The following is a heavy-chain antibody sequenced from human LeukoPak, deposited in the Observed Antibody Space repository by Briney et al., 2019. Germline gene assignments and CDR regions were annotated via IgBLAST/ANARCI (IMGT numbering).Heavy chain of an antibody. CDR3: ARDLGPKYGYYYYYYMDV. D-gene: IGHD7-27*01. V-gene: IGHV1-2*02. J-gene: IGHJ6*03. Sequence: GASVKVSCKASGYTFTGYFMHWVRQAPGQGLEWMGWINPNSGGTNYAQKFQGRVTMTRDTSISTAYMELSRLRSDDTAVYYCARDLGPKYGYYYYYYMDVWGKGTTVTVSS. CDR1: GYTFTGYF. CDR2: INPNSGGT.